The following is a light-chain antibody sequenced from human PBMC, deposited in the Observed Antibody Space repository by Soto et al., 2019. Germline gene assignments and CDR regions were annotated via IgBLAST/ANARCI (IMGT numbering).Light chain of an antibody. CDR1: QSVSSN. CDR3: QQYNNWPYT. V-gene: IGKV3-15*01. J-gene: IGKJ2*01. CDR2: GAS. Sequence: DIVMTQSPSTLSVSPGERAALSCRASQSVSSNFAWYQQKPGQVPRLLIYGASTRATGIPARFSGSGSGTDFTLTISSLQSEDFAVYYCQQYNNWPYTFGQGTKLEIK.